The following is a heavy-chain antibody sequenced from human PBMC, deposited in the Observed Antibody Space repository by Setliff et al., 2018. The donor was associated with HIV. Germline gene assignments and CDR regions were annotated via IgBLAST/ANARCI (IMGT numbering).Heavy chain of an antibody. CDR3: ARGEFYCGTDCYWSSFDY. D-gene: IGHD2-21*02. J-gene: IGHJ4*02. V-gene: IGHV4-4*07. CDR1: GVSISNYY. Sequence: PSETLSLTCSVSGVSISNYYWSWIRQPAGKGLEWIGHIYTNGRTHYNPSLKSRVTISMDTSKNQFSLKLSSVTAADTAVYYCARGEFYCGTDCYWSSFDYWGQGILVTVSS. CDR2: IYTNGRT.